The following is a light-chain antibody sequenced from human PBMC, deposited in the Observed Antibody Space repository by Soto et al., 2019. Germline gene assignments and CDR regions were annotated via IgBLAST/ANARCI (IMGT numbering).Light chain of an antibody. Sequence: IQRTQSPSTLSASLGARATTTGRASPSISSWLAWYQQKPRKAPQLLLYDASTLESGVPPTFSGSGSGTEFTLTTSSLQPHDFATYFCQQHNSFSLITFGQGTKLDIK. CDR1: PSISSW. CDR3: QQHNSFSLIT. CDR2: DAS. V-gene: IGKV1-5*01. J-gene: IGKJ5*01.